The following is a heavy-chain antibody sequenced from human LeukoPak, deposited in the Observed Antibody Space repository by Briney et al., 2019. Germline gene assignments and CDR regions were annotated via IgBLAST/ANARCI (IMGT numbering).Heavy chain of an antibody. J-gene: IGHJ4*02. D-gene: IGHD4-17*01. Sequence: GGSLRLSCAASGFTLITYWMTWVRQAPGKGLEWVANINQGGSEKYYVDSVRGRFTISRDNAKNSLYLQMNSLRAEDTALYYCARVYGDYVGYWGQGTLVTVSS. V-gene: IGHV3-7*01. CDR1: GFTLITYW. CDR2: INQGGSEK. CDR3: ARVYGDYVGY.